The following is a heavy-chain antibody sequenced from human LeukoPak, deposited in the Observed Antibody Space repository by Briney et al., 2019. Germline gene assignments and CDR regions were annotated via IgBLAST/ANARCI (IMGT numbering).Heavy chain of an antibody. D-gene: IGHD2-15*01. V-gene: IGHV5-51*01. CDR1: GYSFTSYW. J-gene: IGHJ4*02. CDR2: IYPGDSDT. CDR3: ARYRYCSGGNCYGPDY. Sequence: GESLKISCKGSGYSFTSYWIGWVRQMPGKGLEWMGIIYPGDSDTRYSPSFQGQVTISADKSISTAYRQWSSLKASDTAVYYCARYRYCSGGNCYGPDYWGQGTLVTVCS.